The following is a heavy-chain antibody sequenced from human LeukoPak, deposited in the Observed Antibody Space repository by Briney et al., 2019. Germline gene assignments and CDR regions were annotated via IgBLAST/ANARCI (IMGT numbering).Heavy chain of an antibody. CDR3: AKDKASVAAKGPFDY. Sequence: PGGSLRLSCAASEFTFSNYAMTWVRQAPGKELEWVSSISGSGASTYYADSVKGRFTISRDNSKNTLYLQFNSLRAEDTAVYYCAKDKASVAAKGPFDYWGQGTLVTVSS. D-gene: IGHD2-15*01. J-gene: IGHJ4*02. CDR2: ISGSGAST. V-gene: IGHV3-23*01. CDR1: EFTFSNYA.